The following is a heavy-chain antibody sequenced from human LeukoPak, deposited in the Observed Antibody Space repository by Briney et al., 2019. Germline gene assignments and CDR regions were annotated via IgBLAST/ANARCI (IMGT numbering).Heavy chain of an antibody. CDR2: IIPTFGTA. CDR3: VRAMGVAAITGLGY. V-gene: IGHV1-69*01. Sequence: ASVKVSCKASGGTFSSYAISWVRQAPGQGLEWMGGIIPTFGTANYAQKFQGRVTINADESTSTAYMELSSLRSEDTAVYYCVRAMGVAAITGLGYWGQGTLVTVS. J-gene: IGHJ4*02. D-gene: IGHD2-15*01. CDR1: GGTFSSYA.